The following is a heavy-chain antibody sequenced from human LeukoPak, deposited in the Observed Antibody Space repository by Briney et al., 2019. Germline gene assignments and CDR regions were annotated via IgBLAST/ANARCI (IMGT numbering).Heavy chain of an antibody. CDR2: ISSSSSYI. CDR3: ARERKLPYFDY. Sequence: GGSPRLSCAASGFTFSSYSMNWVRQAPGKGLEWVSSISSSSSYIYYADSVKGRFTISRDNAKNSLYLQMNSLRAEDTAVYYCARERKLPYFDYWGQGTLVTVSS. V-gene: IGHV3-21*01. J-gene: IGHJ4*02. CDR1: GFTFSSYS. D-gene: IGHD1-26*01.